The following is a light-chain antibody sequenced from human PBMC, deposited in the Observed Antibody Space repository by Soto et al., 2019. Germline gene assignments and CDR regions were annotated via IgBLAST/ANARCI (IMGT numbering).Light chain of an antibody. CDR3: QQSYTTPRFT. Sequence: DIQMTQSPSSLSASVGDRIAITCRASESIRSYLNWYQQKPGKAPKLLIYGASSLRSGVPSRFSGSGSETDFTLTISSLQPEYFATYFCQQSYTTPRFTFGPGTKVDIK. CDR1: ESIRSY. CDR2: GAS. J-gene: IGKJ3*01. V-gene: IGKV1-39*01.